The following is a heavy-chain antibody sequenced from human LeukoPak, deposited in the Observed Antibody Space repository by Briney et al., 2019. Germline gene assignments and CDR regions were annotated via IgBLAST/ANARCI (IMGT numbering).Heavy chain of an antibody. CDR2: IYYSGST. J-gene: IGHJ4*02. CDR1: GGSISSYY. CDR3: ARAGYSYGLSFSGSFDY. V-gene: IGHV4-59*01. D-gene: IGHD5-18*01. Sequence: PSETLSLIYTVSGGSISSYYWSWIRQPPGKGLEWIGYIYYSGSTNYNPSLKSRVTISVDTSKNQFSLKLSSVTAADTAVYYCARAGYSYGLSFSGSFDYWGQGTLVTVSS.